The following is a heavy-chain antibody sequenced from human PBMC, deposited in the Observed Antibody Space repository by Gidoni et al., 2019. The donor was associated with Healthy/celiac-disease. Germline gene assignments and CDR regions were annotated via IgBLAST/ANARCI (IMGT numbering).Heavy chain of an antibody. V-gene: IGHV7-4-1*02. Sequence: QVQLVQSGSELKKPGASVKVSCKASGYTFTSYAMNWVRQAPGQGLEWVGWINTKPGNPTLGQGFTGRVVFSLDTSGRTAYLQISSLKAGDNGVYYWARGGSSGWYCEYWGQGTLVTVSS. CDR3: ARGGSSGWYCEY. CDR1: GYTFTSYA. D-gene: IGHD6-19*01. CDR2: INTKPGNP. J-gene: IGHJ4*02.